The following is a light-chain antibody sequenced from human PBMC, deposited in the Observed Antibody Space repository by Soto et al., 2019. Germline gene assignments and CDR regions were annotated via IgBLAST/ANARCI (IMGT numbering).Light chain of an antibody. Sequence: QSALTQPPSVSGAPGQRVTISCTGSSSNIGAGYDVHWYQQLPATAPKLLIYGNSNRPSGVPDRFSGSKSGTSASLAITGLQAEDEADYYCQSYDSSLSGSGVFGGGTKLTVL. V-gene: IGLV1-40*01. J-gene: IGLJ2*01. CDR2: GNS. CDR1: SSNIGAGYD. CDR3: QSYDSSLSGSGV.